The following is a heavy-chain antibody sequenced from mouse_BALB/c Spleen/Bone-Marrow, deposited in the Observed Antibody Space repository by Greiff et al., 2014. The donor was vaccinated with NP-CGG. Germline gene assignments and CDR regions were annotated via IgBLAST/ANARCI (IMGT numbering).Heavy chain of an antibody. CDR3: ARGDWFTY. Sequence: VQLKQSGPELVKPGTSVKISCKASGYSFTGYYMHWVKQSHVKSLEWIGRINPYTGATTYNQNFNVKASLTVDESSSTAYMELHSLTSEDSAVYYCARGDWFTYWGQGTLVTVSA. CDR2: INPYTGAT. V-gene: IGHV1-42*01. J-gene: IGHJ3*01. CDR1: GYSFTGYY.